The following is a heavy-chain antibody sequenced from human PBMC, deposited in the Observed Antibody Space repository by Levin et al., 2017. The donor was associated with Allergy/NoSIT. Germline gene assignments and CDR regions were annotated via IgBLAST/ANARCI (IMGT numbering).Heavy chain of an antibody. CDR1: GFTFSSYG. D-gene: IGHD3-16*01. Sequence: RSGGSLRLSCAASGFTFSSYGMHWVRQAPGKGLEWVAVISYDGSNKYYPDSVKGRFTISRDNSKNTLYLQMNSLRAEDTAVYYCAKEAGEHHAARLYYFDYWGQGTLVTVSS. CDR3: AKEAGEHHAARLYYFDY. CDR2: ISYDGSNK. J-gene: IGHJ4*02. V-gene: IGHV3-30*18.